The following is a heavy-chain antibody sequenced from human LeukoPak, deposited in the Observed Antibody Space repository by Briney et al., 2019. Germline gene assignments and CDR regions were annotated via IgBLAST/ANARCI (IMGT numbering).Heavy chain of an antibody. CDR3: ARVQDYVWGSYDY. CDR1: GYSISSGYY. J-gene: IGHJ4*02. Sequence: PSETLSLTCTVSGYSISSGYYWGWIRQPPGKGLEWIGSIYHSGSTYYNPSLKSRVTISVDTSKNQFSLKLSSVTAADTAVYYCARVQDYVWGSYDYWGQGTLVTVSS. D-gene: IGHD3-16*01. V-gene: IGHV4-38-2*02. CDR2: IYHSGST.